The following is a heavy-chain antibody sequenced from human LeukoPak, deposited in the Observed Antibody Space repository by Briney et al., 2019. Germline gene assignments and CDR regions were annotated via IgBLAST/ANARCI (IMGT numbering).Heavy chain of an antibody. J-gene: IGHJ4*02. D-gene: IGHD3-3*01. V-gene: IGHV4-34*01. CDR1: GGSFNDYY. CDR2: INLRGST. CDR3: ARSEPYYDFWSGYFPGTLDY. Sequence: SETLSLTCAVYGGSFNDYYWNWIRQPPGKGLEWIGEINLRGSTTYNPSLKSRVTISLDESKNQFSLKLSSVTAADTAVYYCARSEPYYDFWSGYFPGTLDYWGQGTLVTVSS.